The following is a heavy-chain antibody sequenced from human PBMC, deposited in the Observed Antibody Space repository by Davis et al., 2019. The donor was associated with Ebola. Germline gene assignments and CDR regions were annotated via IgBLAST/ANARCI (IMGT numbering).Heavy chain of an antibody. V-gene: IGHV1-69*13. CDR1: GGTFSSYA. Sequence: SVKVSCKASGGTFSSYAISWVRQAPGQGLEWMGGIIPIFGTANYAQKFQGRVTITADESTSTAYMELSSLGSEDTAVYYCARVGPGDFNWGSAGYDYWGQGTLVTVSS. D-gene: IGHD7-27*01. CDR2: IIPIFGTA. CDR3: ARVGPGDFNWGSAGYDY. J-gene: IGHJ4*02.